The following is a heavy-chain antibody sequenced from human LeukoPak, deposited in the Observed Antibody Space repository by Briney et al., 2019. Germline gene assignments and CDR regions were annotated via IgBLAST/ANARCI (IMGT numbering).Heavy chain of an antibody. D-gene: IGHD2-8*02. Sequence: TGGSLRLSCAASGFTFSSYGMHWVRQAPGKGLEWVAVIWYDGSNKYYADSVKGRFTISRDNSKNTLYLQMNSLRAEDTAVYYCAKSGGAFDIWGQGTMVTVSS. CDR3: AKSGGAFDI. CDR2: IWYDGSNK. CDR1: GFTFSSYG. J-gene: IGHJ3*02. V-gene: IGHV3-33*06.